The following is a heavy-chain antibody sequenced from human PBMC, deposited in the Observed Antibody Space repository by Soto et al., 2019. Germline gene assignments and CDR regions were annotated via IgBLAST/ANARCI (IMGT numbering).Heavy chain of an antibody. J-gene: IGHJ3*02. CDR2: IYYSGST. D-gene: IGHD1-7*01. CDR1: GGSISSYY. Sequence: SETLSLTCTVSGGSISSYYWSWIRQPPGKGLEWIGYIYYSGSTNYNPSLKSRVTISVDTSKNQFSLKLSSVTAADTAVYYCARARITGTSPLADAFDIWGQGTMVTVSS. V-gene: IGHV4-59*12. CDR3: ARARITGTSPLADAFDI.